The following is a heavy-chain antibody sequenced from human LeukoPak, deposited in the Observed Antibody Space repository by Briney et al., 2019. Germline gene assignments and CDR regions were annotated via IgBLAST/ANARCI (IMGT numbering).Heavy chain of an antibody. CDR1: GFTVSTYG. V-gene: IGHV3-30*18. Sequence: GGSLRLSCAASGFTVSTYGMHWVRQAPGKGLEWVAVISNDGSNKYYADSVKGRFTISRDNSKSTLYLQMNSLRAEDSAVYYCAKGEYTYGPGSFDYWGQGTLVTVSS. CDR2: ISNDGSNK. CDR3: AKGEYTYGPGSFDY. D-gene: IGHD3-10*01. J-gene: IGHJ4*02.